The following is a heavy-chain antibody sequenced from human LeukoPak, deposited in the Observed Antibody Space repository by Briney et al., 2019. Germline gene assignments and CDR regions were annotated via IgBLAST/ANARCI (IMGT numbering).Heavy chain of an antibody. CDR3: ARAPRGVTAFDI. J-gene: IGHJ3*02. V-gene: IGHV3-30-3*01. Sequence: GGSLRLSCAASGFTFSSYAMHWVRQAPGKELEWVAVISYDGSNKYYADSVKGRFTISRDNSKDTLYLQMNSLRAEDTAVYYCARAPRGVTAFDIWGQGTMVTVSS. CDR1: GFTFSSYA. CDR2: ISYDGSNK.